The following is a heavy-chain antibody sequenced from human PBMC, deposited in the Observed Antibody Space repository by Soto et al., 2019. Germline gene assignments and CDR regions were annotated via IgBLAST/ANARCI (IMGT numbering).Heavy chain of an antibody. CDR1: GFTFSRYW. Sequence: GGSLRLSCAASGFTFSRYWMDWVRQAPRKGLEWVATIKHDGSEQYYVDSVKGRFIVSRDNAKNSLFLQMNGLRVEDTAVYFCARAMGTDGWSKHPFDIWGQGTMVTVSS. V-gene: IGHV3-7*04. J-gene: IGHJ3*02. CDR2: IKHDGSEQ. CDR3: ARAMGTDGWSKHPFDI. D-gene: IGHD6-19*01.